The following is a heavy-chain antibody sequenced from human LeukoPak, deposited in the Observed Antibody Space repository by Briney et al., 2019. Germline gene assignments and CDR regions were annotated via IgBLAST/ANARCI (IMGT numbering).Heavy chain of an antibody. D-gene: IGHD6-19*01. Sequence: SETLSLTCIVSAGSTRGYYWSWIRQPPGQGLEWIGYIYYSGSTKYNPSLKSRVTISVDTSERQFSLTLSSVTAADTAAYYCARHMAVTYDAFDIWGQGTMVTVSS. J-gene: IGHJ3*02. CDR2: IYYSGST. CDR3: ARHMAVTYDAFDI. CDR1: AGSTRGYY. V-gene: IGHV4-59*08.